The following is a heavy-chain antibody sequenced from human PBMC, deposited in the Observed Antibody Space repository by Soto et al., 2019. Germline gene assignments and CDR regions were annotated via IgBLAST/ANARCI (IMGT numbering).Heavy chain of an antibody. J-gene: IGHJ4*02. CDR3: AKDFDSDETSHGPNDY. CDR2: ISGSGGAK. V-gene: IGHV3-23*01. D-gene: IGHD3-22*01. CDR1: GFSFSSYG. Sequence: GGSLRLSCVASGFSFSSYGMSWVRQAPGKGLEWTSIISGSGGAKYYADSVKGRFTISRDNSKNTMYLQMDSLRAEDTAVYYCAKDFDSDETSHGPNDYWGQGTLVTVSS.